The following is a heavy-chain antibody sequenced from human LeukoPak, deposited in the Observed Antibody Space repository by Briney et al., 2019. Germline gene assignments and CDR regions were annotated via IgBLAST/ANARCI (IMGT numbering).Heavy chain of an antibody. D-gene: IGHD4-17*01. CDR3: AKALGGEDIFDY. CDR2: ISYDGSNK. V-gene: IGHV3-30*18. J-gene: IGHJ4*02. CDR1: GFXFSSCG. Sequence: PGRSLRLSCAASGFXFSSCGIHWVRQAPGKGLEWVAVISYDGSNKYYADSVKGRFTISRDNSKNTLYLQMSSLRAEDTAGYYCAKALGGEDIFDYWGQGTLVTVSS.